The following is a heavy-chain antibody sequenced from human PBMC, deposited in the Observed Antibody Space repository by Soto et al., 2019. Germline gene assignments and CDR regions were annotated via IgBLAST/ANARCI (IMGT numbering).Heavy chain of an antibody. V-gene: IGHV2-5*02. J-gene: IGHJ4*02. Sequence: QITLKESGPTLVKPTQTLTLTCTFSGFSLSSTRMAVGWIRQPPGKALEWLALIYWDDDKRYSPFLKSRLTITKDTSKNQVVLTMSNRYPVDTARYYCAHIVVACLGYYFDYWGQGTLFTVSS. D-gene: IGHD5-12*01. CDR3: AHIVVACLGYYFDY. CDR1: GFSLSSTRMA. CDR2: IYWDDDK.